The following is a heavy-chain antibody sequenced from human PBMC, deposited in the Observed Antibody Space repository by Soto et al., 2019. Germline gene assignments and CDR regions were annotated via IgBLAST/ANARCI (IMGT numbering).Heavy chain of an antibody. Sequence: GGSLRLSCAASGFTFGSYSMNWVRQAPGKGLEWVSYISSSSSTIYYADSVKGRFTISRDNAKNSLYLQMNSLRVEDTAVYYCSRNAPWTDAFDGWGQGTMVNVSS. CDR1: GFTFGSYS. V-gene: IGHV3-48*01. D-gene: IGHD5-12*01. CDR3: SRNAPWTDAFDG. CDR2: ISSSSSTI. J-gene: IGHJ3*01.